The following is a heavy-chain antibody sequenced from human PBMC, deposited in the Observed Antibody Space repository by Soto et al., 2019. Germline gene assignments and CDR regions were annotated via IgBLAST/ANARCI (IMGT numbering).Heavy chain of an antibody. CDR1: GGSISSYY. CDR3: ARAVVLRFPTPYYYYMDV. V-gene: IGHV4-59*01. Sequence: SETLSLTCTVSGGSISSYYWSWIRQPPGKGLEWIGYIYYSGSTNYNPSLKSRVTISVDTSKNQFSLKLSSVTAADTAVYYCARAVVLRFPTPYYYYMDVWGKGTTVTVSS. D-gene: IGHD3-3*01. J-gene: IGHJ6*03. CDR2: IYYSGST.